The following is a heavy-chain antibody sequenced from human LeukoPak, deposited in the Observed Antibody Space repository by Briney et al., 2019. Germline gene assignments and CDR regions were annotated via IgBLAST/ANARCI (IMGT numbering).Heavy chain of an antibody. J-gene: IGHJ4*02. CDR1: GYTFTGYY. CDR3: ARGITIFGNHHDY. Sequence: ASVKVSCKASGYTFTGYYIHWVRQAPGQGLEWMGWINPNSGGTNYAQKFQGRVTMTRDTSISTAYMELSRLRSDDTAVYYCARGITIFGNHHDYRGQGTLVTVSS. D-gene: IGHD3-3*01. CDR2: INPNSGGT. V-gene: IGHV1-2*02.